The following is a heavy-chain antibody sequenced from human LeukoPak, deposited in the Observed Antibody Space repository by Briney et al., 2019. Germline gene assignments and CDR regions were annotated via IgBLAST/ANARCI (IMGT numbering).Heavy chain of an antibody. J-gene: IGHJ4*02. Sequence: PGGSLRLSSAASGFTFSSYGMHWVHQAPGKGLEWVAFIRYDGSNKYYADSVKGRFTISRDNSKNTLYLQMNSLRAEDTAVYYCAKDPSFRPGYFDYWGQGTLVTVSS. CDR3: AKDPSFRPGYFDY. V-gene: IGHV3-30*02. CDR1: GFTFSSYG. CDR2: IRYDGSNK.